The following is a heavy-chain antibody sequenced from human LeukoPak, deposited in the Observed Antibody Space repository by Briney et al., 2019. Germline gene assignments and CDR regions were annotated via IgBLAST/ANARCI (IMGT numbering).Heavy chain of an antibody. CDR2: INHSGST. V-gene: IGHV4-34*01. Sequence: PSETLSLTCAVYGGSFSGYYWSWIRQPPGKGLEWIGEINHSGSTNYNPSLKSRVTISVDTSKNQFSLKLSSVTAAETAVYYCARGDPWGWLPNYFDYWGQGTLVTVSS. CDR1: GGSFSGYY. D-gene: IGHD5-24*01. CDR3: ARGDPWGWLPNYFDY. J-gene: IGHJ4*02.